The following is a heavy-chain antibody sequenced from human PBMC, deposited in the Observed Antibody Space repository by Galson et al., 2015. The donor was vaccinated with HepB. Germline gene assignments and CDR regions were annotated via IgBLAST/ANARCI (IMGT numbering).Heavy chain of an antibody. CDR3: ASSNRPWFGERYYYYYYGMDV. D-gene: IGHD3-10*01. V-gene: IGHV1-69*13. CDR2: IIPIFGTA. J-gene: IGHJ6*02. Sequence: SVKVSCKASGGTFSSYAISWVRQAPGQGLEWMGGIIPIFGTANYAQKFQGRVTITADESTSTAYMELSSLRSEDTAVYYCASSNRPWFGERYYYYYYGMDVWGQGTTVTVSS. CDR1: GGTFSSYA.